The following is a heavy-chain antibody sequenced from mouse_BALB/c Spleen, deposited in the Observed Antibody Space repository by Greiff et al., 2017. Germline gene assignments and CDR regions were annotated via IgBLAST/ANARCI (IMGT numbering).Heavy chain of an antibody. CDR1: GFTFSSFG. V-gene: IGHV5-17*02. D-gene: IGHD2-4*01. CDR2: ISSGSSTI. Sequence: EVMLVESGGGLVQPGGSRKLSCAASGFTFSSFGMHWVRQAPEKGLEWVAYISSGSSTIYYADTVKGRFTISRDNPKNTLFLQMTSLRSEDTAMYYCARSITKDAMDYWGQGTSVTVSS. J-gene: IGHJ4*01. CDR3: ARSITKDAMDY.